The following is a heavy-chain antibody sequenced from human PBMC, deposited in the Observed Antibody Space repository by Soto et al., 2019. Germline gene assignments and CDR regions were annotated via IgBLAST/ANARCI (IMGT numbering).Heavy chain of an antibody. Sequence: EVQLLESGGGLVQPGGSLRLSCAASGFTFSSYAMSWVRQAPGKGLEWVSTINGGDGSTYYGAPVKGRFTSSRDDSKNTLYLQMNSLRAEDTAVYYCAKIPIITTVTQYFDSWGQGTLVTVSS. CDR3: AKIPIITTVTQYFDS. V-gene: IGHV3-23*01. CDR2: INGGDGST. CDR1: GFTFSSYA. J-gene: IGHJ4*02. D-gene: IGHD4-17*01.